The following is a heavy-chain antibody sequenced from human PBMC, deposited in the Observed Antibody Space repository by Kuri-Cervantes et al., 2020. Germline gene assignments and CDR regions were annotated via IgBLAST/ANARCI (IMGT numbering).Heavy chain of an antibody. Sequence: GESLKISCAASGFTFSSYAMSWVRQAPGKGLEWVSAISGSGGSTYYADSVKGRFTISRDNAKNSLYLQMNSLRAEDTAVYYCARDGSVDPVDAFDIWGQGTMVTVSS. CDR3: ARDGSVDPVDAFDI. CDR1: GFTFSSYA. V-gene: IGHV3-23*01. J-gene: IGHJ3*02. D-gene: IGHD3-9*01. CDR2: ISGSGGST.